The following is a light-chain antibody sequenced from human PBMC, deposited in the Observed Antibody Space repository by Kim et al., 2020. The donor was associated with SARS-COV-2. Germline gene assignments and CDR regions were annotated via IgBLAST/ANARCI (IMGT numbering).Light chain of an antibody. Sequence: AAVGDSGTITCRASQDISNYLAWFQLKPGKAPKLLIYAASALQPGVPSRFSGSGSGTDFTLTVTSLQPEDVATYYCQKCDSAPWTFGQGTKVDIK. V-gene: IGKV1-27*01. J-gene: IGKJ1*01. CDR2: AAS. CDR1: QDISNY. CDR3: QKCDSAPWT.